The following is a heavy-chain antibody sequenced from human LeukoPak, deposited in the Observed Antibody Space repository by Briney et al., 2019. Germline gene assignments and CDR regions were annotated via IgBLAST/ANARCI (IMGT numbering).Heavy chain of an antibody. Sequence: ASVKVSCKASGYTFTSYGISWVRQAPGQGLEWMGWISAYNGNTNYAQKLQGRVTMTPDTSTSTAYMELRSLRSDDTAVYYCARDGRLVVRYYYYGMDVWGQGTTVTVSS. V-gene: IGHV1-18*01. J-gene: IGHJ6*02. D-gene: IGHD2-21*01. CDR3: ARDGRLVVRYYYYGMDV. CDR2: ISAYNGNT. CDR1: GYTFTSYG.